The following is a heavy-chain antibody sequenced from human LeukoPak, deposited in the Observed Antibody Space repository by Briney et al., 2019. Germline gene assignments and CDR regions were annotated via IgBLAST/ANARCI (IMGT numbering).Heavy chain of an antibody. J-gene: IGHJ4*02. V-gene: IGHV3-15*07. CDR3: TTEFYPWLGYDY. CDR1: GFTFSNAW. D-gene: IGHD6-19*01. CDR2: IKSKTDGGTT. Sequence: GGSLRLSCAASGFTFSNAWMNWVRQAPGKGLEWVGRIKSKTDGGTTDYAAPVKGRFIISRDDSKNTLYLQMNSLKTEDTAVYYCTTEFYPWLGYDYWGQGTLVTVSS.